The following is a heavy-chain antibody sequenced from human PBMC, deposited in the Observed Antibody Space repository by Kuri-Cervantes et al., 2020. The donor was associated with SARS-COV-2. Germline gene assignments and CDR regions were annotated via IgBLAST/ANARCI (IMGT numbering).Heavy chain of an antibody. V-gene: IGHV1-46*01. D-gene: IGHD1-20*01. Sequence: ASVKVSCKASGYTFTGYYMHWVRQAPGQGLEWMGRINPNSGSTSYAQKFQGRVTMTRDTSTSTVYMELSSLRSEDTAVYYCARGLVTGTSYYFDYWGQGTLVTVSS. CDR1: GYTFTGYY. CDR2: INPNSGST. CDR3: ARGLVTGTSYYFDY. J-gene: IGHJ4*02.